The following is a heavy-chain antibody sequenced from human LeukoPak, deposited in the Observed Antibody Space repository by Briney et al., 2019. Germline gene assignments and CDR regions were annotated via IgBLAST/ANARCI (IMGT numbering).Heavy chain of an antibody. J-gene: IGHJ2*01. Sequence: PSETLSLTCTVSGGSISSYYWSWIRQPAGKGLEWIGRIYTSGSTNYNPSLKSRVTMSVDTSKNQFSLKLSSVTAADTAVYYCARSGIAASHWYFDLWGRGTLVTVSS. CDR1: GGSISSYY. CDR2: IYTSGST. CDR3: ARSGIAASHWYFDL. V-gene: IGHV4-4*07. D-gene: IGHD6-13*01.